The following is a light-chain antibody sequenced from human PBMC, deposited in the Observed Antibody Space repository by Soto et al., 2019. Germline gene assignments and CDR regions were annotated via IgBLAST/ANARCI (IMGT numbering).Light chain of an antibody. CDR2: EVS. Sequence: QSALTQPASVSGSPGQSITISCTGTSSDVGTYKYVSWYQQHPGKAPKLMIYEVSNRPSGVSNRFSGSKSGNTASLTISGLRADDEADYYCSSYTSSNTWVFGGGTKLTVL. J-gene: IGLJ2*01. V-gene: IGLV2-14*01. CDR3: SSYTSSNTWV. CDR1: SSDVGTYKY.